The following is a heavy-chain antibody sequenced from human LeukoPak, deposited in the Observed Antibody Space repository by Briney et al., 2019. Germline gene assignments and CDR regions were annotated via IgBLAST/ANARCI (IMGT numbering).Heavy chain of an antibody. D-gene: IGHD3-16*01. CDR2: IYYSGST. CDR1: GGSISSSSYY. CDR3: ARQPYDYVWGSYGIDLDY. Sequence: PSETLSLTCTVPGGSISSSSYYWGWIRQPPGKGLEWIGSIYYSGSTYYNPSLKSRVNISVDTSKNQFSLKLSSVTAADTAVYYCARQPYDYVWGSYGIDLDYWGQGTLVTVSS. J-gene: IGHJ4*02. V-gene: IGHV4-39*01.